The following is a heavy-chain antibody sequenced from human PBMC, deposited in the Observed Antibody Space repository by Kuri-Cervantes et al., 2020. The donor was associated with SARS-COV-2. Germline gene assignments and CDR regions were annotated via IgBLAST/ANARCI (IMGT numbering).Heavy chain of an antibody. V-gene: IGHV3-74*01. CDR3: ARVRATVPNYYHYYYYMDV. Sequence: GGSLRLSFAASGFNFSIYWMHWVRQAPGKGLVWVSRINSDGSRKSYADSVKGRLTISRDNAKNTLYLQMNSLRAEDTAVYYCARVRATVPNYYHYYYYMDVWGKGTTVTVSS. CDR1: GFNFSIYW. J-gene: IGHJ6*03. CDR2: INSDGSRK. D-gene: IGHD4-11*01.